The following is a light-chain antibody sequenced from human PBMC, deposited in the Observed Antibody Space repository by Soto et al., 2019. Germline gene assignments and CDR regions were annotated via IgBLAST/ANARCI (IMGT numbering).Light chain of an antibody. CDR3: QSYDSGLSGVV. J-gene: IGLJ2*01. CDR2: GNT. CDR1: SSNIGAGYD. V-gene: IGLV1-40*01. Sequence: QPVLTQPPSVSGAPGQRVTISCTGSSSNIGAGYDVHWYQQFPGTAPKLLIYGNTNRPSGVPKRFSASKSATSASLAITGLQAEDEAVYYCQSYDSGLSGVVFGGGTKLTVL.